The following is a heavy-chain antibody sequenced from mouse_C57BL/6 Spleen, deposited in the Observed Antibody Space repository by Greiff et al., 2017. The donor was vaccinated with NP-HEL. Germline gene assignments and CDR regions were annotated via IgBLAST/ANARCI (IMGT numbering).Heavy chain of an antibody. J-gene: IGHJ3*01. CDR1: GYTFTSYW. D-gene: IGHD2-5*01. CDR3: AYYSNRAWFAY. Sequence: QVQLQQPGAELVKPGASVKLSCKASGYTFTSYWMQWVKQRPGQGLEWIGEIAPSDSYTNYNQKFKGKATLTVDTSSSTAYMQLSSLTSEDSAVYYCAYYSNRAWFAYWGQGTLGTVSA. CDR2: IAPSDSYT. V-gene: IGHV1-50*01.